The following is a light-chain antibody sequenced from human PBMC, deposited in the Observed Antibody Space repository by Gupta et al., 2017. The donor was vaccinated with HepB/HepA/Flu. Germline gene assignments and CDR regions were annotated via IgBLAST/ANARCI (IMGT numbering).Light chain of an antibody. CDR1: SLRNYF. V-gene: IGLV3-19*01. CDR3: KSRGSSGNHLV. CDR2: GKN. Sequence: SSELTQDPAVSVALGQTVRITCQGDSLRNYFASWYQQKPGQAPVLVIYGKNNRPSGIPDRFSGASSGNTASLTITGAQAEDEADFDCKSRGSSGNHLVFGGGTRLTVL. J-gene: IGLJ2*01.